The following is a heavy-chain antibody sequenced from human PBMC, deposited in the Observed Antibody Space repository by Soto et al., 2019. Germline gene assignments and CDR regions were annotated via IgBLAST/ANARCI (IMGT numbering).Heavy chain of an antibody. CDR2: IKSKTDGGTT. J-gene: IGHJ4*02. D-gene: IGHD3-9*01. V-gene: IGHV3-15*01. CDR1: GFTFSNAW. Sequence: GGSLRLSCAASGFTFSNAWMSWVRQAPGKGLEWVGRIKSKTDGGTTDYAAPVKGRFTISRDDSKNTLYLQMNSLKTEDTAVYYCTTDMPNSKLRYLYPIDYWGQGTLVTVSS. CDR3: TTDMPNSKLRYLYPIDY.